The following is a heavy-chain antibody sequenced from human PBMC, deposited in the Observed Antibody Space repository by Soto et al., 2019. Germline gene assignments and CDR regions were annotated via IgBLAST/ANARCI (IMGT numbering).Heavy chain of an antibody. CDR3: ARDKGSGMRSEYGMDV. CDR1: GFTFSSYD. V-gene: IGHV3-13*01. D-gene: IGHD3-10*01. Sequence: PGGSLRLSCAASGFTFSSYDMHWVRQATGKGLEWVSAIGTAGDTYYPGSVKGRFTISRENAKNSLYLQMNSLRAGDTAVYYCARDKGSGMRSEYGMDVWGQRTTVTVSS. J-gene: IGHJ6*02. CDR2: IGTAGDT.